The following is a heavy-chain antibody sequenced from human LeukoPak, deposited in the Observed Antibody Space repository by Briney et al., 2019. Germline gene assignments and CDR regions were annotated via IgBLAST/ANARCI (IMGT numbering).Heavy chain of an antibody. CDR2: IYYSGST. Sequence: SETLSLTCTVSGGSISSYYWSWIRQPPGKGLEWIGYIYYSGSTNYNPSLKSRVTISVDTSKNQFSLKLSSVTAADTAVYYCARANTPTYFDWLKDYYYYGMDVWGQGTTVTVSS. J-gene: IGHJ6*02. CDR1: GGSISSYY. V-gene: IGHV4-59*01. D-gene: IGHD3-9*01. CDR3: ARANTPTYFDWLKDYYYYGMDV.